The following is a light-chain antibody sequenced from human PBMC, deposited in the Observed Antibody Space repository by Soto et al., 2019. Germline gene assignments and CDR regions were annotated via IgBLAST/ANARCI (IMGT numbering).Light chain of an antibody. V-gene: IGKV3-11*01. CDR3: QQRSNWPPIT. Sequence: EIVLTQSPATLSLSPGERATLSCRATQSVISYLAWYQQKPDQAPRLLIYDASNRATGIPARFSGSGSGTDFTLTISSLEPEDFAVYYCQQRSNWPPITFGQGTRLEIK. CDR2: DAS. J-gene: IGKJ5*01. CDR1: QSVISY.